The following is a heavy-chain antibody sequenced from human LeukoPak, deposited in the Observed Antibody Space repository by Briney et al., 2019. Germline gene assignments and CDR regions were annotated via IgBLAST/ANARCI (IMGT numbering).Heavy chain of an antibody. CDR1: GFTFSRYY. CDR2: INSDGSGT. D-gene: IGHD6-13*01. V-gene: IGHV3-74*01. J-gene: IGHJ4*02. CDR3: TRVFAGDEYSSSGY. Sequence: GGSLRLSCAASGFTFSRYYMHWVRQAPGKGLVWVSRINSDGSGTTYADSVKGRFTVSRDNAKNTLYLQMNSLRVEDTAVYYCTRVFAGDEYSSSGYWGQGTLVTVSS.